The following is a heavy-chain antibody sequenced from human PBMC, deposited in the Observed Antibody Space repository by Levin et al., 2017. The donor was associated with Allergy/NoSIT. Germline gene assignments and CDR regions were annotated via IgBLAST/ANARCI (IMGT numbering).Heavy chain of an antibody. Sequence: GGSLRLSCAASGFTFSSYSMNWVRQAPGKGLEWVSSISSSSSYIYYADSVKGRFTISRDNAKNSLYLQMNSLRAEDTAVYYCARDFGVVSAWSYYYYYYGMDVWGQGTTVTVSS. CDR3: ARDFGVVSAWSYYYYYYGMDV. V-gene: IGHV3-21*01. CDR2: ISSSSSYI. CDR1: GFTFSSYS. D-gene: IGHD3-3*01. J-gene: IGHJ6*02.